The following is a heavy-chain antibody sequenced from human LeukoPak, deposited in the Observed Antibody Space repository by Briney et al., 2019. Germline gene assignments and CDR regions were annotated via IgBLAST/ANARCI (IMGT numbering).Heavy chain of an antibody. CDR3: ARLGLPGYYDSSGYYPRVDWFDP. D-gene: IGHD3-22*01. Sequence: SQTLSLTRTVSGGSICRYYWSWIRQPPGEGLGWIGYIYTRGSAIYNPSLKSRVTMSVDTSKNQFSLMLSSVTATDTAVYYCARLGLPGYYDSSGYYPRVDWFDPWGQGTLVTVSS. V-gene: IGHV4-4*09. J-gene: IGHJ5*01. CDR2: IYTRGSA. CDR1: GGSICRYY.